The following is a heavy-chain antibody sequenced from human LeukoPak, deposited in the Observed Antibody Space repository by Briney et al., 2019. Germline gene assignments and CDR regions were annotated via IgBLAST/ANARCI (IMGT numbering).Heavy chain of an antibody. Sequence: PGGSLRLSCAASGFTFSTYGLHWVRQAPGKGLEWVALIWDDGSNKYYADSVKGRFTISRDNSKNTLYLQMNSLRAEDTAVYYCARETGRWELEWGQGTLVTVSS. J-gene: IGHJ4*02. CDR2: IWDDGSNK. V-gene: IGHV3-33*01. CDR1: GFTFSTYG. D-gene: IGHD1-26*01. CDR3: ARETGRWELE.